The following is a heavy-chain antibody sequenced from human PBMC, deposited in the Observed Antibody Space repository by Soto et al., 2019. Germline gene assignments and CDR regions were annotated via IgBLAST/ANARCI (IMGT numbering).Heavy chain of an antibody. CDR1: GFTFSSYA. V-gene: IGHV3-30-3*01. Sequence: QVQLVESGGGVVQPGRSLRLSCAASGFTFSSYAMHWVRQAPGKGLEWVAVISYDGSNKYYADSVKGRFTISRDNSKNTLYLQMNSLRAEDTAVYYCARYRGTSIAGGYFDYWGQGTLVTVSS. D-gene: IGHD6-6*01. J-gene: IGHJ4*02. CDR3: ARYRGTSIAGGYFDY. CDR2: ISYDGSNK.